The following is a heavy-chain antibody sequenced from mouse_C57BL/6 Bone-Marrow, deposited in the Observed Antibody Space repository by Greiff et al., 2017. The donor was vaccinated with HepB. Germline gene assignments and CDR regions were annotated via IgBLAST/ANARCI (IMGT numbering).Heavy chain of an antibody. Sequence: VQLQQSGAELVRPGASVKLSCTASGFNIKDDYMHWVKQRHEKGLEWIGWIGPEYGTNENPSKLKGKATITVDTSANTAYLQLICLTSEDTAVYYCTPHYYGSSSGAMDYWGRGTAGTVSS. CDR3: TPHYYGSSSGAMDY. J-gene: IGHJ4*01. CDR1: GFNIKDDY. D-gene: IGHD1-1*01. CDR2: IGPEYGTN. V-gene: IGHV14-4*01.